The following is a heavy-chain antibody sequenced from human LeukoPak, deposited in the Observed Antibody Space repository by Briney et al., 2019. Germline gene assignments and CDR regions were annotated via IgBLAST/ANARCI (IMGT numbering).Heavy chain of an antibody. CDR2: INSDGSST. CDR1: GFTFSSYW. D-gene: IGHD5-18*01. CDR3: ARGGYSYGYSFFFDY. J-gene: IGHJ4*02. Sequence: PGGSLRLSCAASGFTFSSYWMHWVRQAPGKGLVWVSRINSDGSSTSYADSVKGRFTISRDNAKNTLYLQMNSLRAEDTAVYYCARGGYSYGYSFFFDYWGQGTLVTVSS. V-gene: IGHV3-74*01.